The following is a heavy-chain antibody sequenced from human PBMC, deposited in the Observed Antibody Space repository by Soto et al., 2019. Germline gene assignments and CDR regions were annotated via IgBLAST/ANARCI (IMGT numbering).Heavy chain of an antibody. Sequence: GASVKVSCKVSGYTLTELSMHWVRQTPGRGLEWMGGFDPADGETIYAQKFQGRVTMTEDTSTDTAYMDLTSLRSEDTAVYYCTVGRELSSGWHRYFDYWGQGTLVTVS. CDR1: GYTLTELS. CDR3: TVGRELSSGWHRYFDY. J-gene: IGHJ4*02. D-gene: IGHD6-19*01. V-gene: IGHV1-24*01. CDR2: FDPADGET.